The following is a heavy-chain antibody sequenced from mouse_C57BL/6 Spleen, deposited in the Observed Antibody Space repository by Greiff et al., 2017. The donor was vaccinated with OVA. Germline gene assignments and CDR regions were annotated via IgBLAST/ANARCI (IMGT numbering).Heavy chain of an antibody. CDR2: ISSGGSYT. D-gene: IGHD1-1*01. V-gene: IGHV5-6*01. CDR3: ATGDYGSSFAY. Sequence: DVHLVESGGDLVKPGGSLKLSCAASGFTFSSYGMSWVRQTPDKRLEWVATISSGGSYTYYPDSVKGRFTISRDNAKNTLYLQMSSLKSEDTAMYYCATGDYGSSFAYWGQGTLVTVSA. CDR1: GFTFSSYG. J-gene: IGHJ3*01.